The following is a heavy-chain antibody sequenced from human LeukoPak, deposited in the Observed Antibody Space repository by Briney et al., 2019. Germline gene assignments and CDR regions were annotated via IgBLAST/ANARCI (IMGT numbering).Heavy chain of an antibody. J-gene: IGHJ6*02. D-gene: IGHD3-9*01. CDR3: ARPLQHYDLLTGYYSPYYYYGMDV. CDR1: GFTFSNYA. CDR2: ISNSGGGT. Sequence: GGSLRLSCAAPGFTFSNYAMTWVRLAPGKGLEWVSGISNSGGGTYYADSVKGRFTISRDNAKNSLYLQMNSLRAEDTAVYYCARPLQHYDLLTGYYSPYYYYGMDVWGQGTTVTVSS. V-gene: IGHV3-23*01.